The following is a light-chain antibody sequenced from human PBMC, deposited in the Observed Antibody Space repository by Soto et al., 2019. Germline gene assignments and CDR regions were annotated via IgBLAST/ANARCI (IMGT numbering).Light chain of an antibody. V-gene: IGKV1-39*01. CDR2: AAS. J-gene: IGKJ1*01. CDR3: QQSYRTPHT. Sequence: DIQMTQSPSSLSASVGDRLTITCRASQDISDYLNWYQQKPGTAPKLLIYAASRLQSGVPSRFSGSASGTDFTLTISSLQPEDFAAYYCQQSYRTPHTFGQGTKVENK. CDR1: QDISDY.